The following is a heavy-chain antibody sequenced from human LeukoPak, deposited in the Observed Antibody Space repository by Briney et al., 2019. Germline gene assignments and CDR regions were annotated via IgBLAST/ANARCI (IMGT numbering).Heavy chain of an antibody. Sequence: GGSLRLSCTASGFTIGDYAMNWVRQAPGKGLEWVGFIRSKTYGGTTEYAASVKGRFTISRDDSKSIAYLQMSSLKTEDTAVYYCTRGPAAGNVFDYWGQGTLVTVSS. CDR2: IRSKTYGGTT. CDR3: TRGPAAGNVFDY. D-gene: IGHD6-13*01. CDR1: GFTIGDYA. J-gene: IGHJ4*02. V-gene: IGHV3-49*04.